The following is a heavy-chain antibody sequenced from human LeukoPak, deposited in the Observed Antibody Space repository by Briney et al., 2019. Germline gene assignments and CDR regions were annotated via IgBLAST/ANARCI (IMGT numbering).Heavy chain of an antibody. V-gene: IGHV4-34*12. D-gene: IGHD2-21*02. J-gene: IGHJ4*02. CDR2: IFYSGST. CDR3: AGLVVVTATIDY. Sequence: SETLSLTCAVYGGSFSGYYWGWIRQPPGKGLEWIGNIFYSGSTYYNPSLKSRVTISVDTSKNQFSLRLSSVTAADTAVYYCAGLVVVTATIDYWGQGTLVTVSS. CDR1: GGSFSGYY.